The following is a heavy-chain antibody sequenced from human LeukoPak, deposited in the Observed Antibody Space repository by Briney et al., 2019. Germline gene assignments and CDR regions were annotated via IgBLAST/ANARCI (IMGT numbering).Heavy chain of an antibody. Sequence: GGSLRLSCAASGFRFDSYAMHWVRQPPGKGLEWVSGISYNSGSMGYEDSVKGRFTVSRDNAKSSLILQMNSLRPEDTAVYFCAKVGEVSLDSWGQGTLVTVSS. V-gene: IGHV3-9*01. J-gene: IGHJ4*02. CDR3: AKVGEVSLDS. CDR2: ISYNSGSM. D-gene: IGHD2-21*01. CDR1: GFRFDSYA.